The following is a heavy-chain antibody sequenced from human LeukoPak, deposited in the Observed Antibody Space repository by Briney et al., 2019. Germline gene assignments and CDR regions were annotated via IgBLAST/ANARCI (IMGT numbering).Heavy chain of an antibody. V-gene: IGHV1-46*01. CDR3: ARDPLPTLHYYDSSGYSDWFDP. CDR2: INPSGGST. Sequence: ASVKVSCKASGYTFTNYYMHWVRQAPGQGLEWMGIINPSGGSTSYAQKFQGRVTMTRDTSTSTVYMELSSLRSEDTAVYYCARDPLPTLHYYDSSGYSDWFDPWGQGTLVTVSS. J-gene: IGHJ5*02. D-gene: IGHD3-22*01. CDR1: GYTFTNYY.